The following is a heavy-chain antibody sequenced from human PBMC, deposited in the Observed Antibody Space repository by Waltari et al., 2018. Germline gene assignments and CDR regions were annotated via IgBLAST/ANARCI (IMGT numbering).Heavy chain of an antibody. J-gene: IGHJ4*02. V-gene: IGHV4-38-2*02. CDR1: GYSISSGYY. Sequence: QVQLQESGPGLVKPSETLSLTCTVSGYSISSGYYWGWIRQPPGKGLEWIGSIYLSGSTYYNPSLKSRVTISVDTSKNQFSLKLSSVTAADTAVYYCARGGGLYSFDYWGQGTLVTVSS. D-gene: IGHD1-26*01. CDR2: IYLSGST. CDR3: ARGGGLYSFDY.